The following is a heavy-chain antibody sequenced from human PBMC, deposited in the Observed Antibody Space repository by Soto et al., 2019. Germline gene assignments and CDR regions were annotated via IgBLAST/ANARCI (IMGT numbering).Heavy chain of an antibody. Sequence: ASVKVSCKASGYTFTSYGISWVRQAPGQGLEWMGWISAYNGNTNYAQKLQGRVTMTTDTSTSTAYMELRSLRSDDTAVYYCARAFFCGGGSCYASQTDYRGQGTLVTVSS. CDR3: ARAFFCGGGSCYASQTDY. V-gene: IGHV1-18*01. CDR2: ISAYNGNT. CDR1: GYTFTSYG. J-gene: IGHJ4*02. D-gene: IGHD2-15*01.